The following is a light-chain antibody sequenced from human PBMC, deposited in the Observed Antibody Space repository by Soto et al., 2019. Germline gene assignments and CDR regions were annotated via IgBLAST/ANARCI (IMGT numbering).Light chain of an antibody. Sequence: EIVMTQSPATLSVSPGERATLSCRASQSVSSNLAWYQQKPGPAPRLLIYGASTRAIGIPARFSGSGSGTEFTLTISSLQAEDFAVYYCQQYNNWPQTFGQGTKVEIK. CDR3: QQYNNWPQT. CDR1: QSVSSN. J-gene: IGKJ1*01. CDR2: GAS. V-gene: IGKV3-15*01.